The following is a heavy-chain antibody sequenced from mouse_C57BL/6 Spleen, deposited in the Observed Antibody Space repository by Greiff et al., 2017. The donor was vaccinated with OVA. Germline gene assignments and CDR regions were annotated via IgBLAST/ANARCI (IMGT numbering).Heavy chain of an antibody. Sequence: VQLQQSGAELVRPGTSVKVSCKASGYAFTNYLIEWVKQRPGQGLEWIGVINPGSGGTNYNEKFKGKATLTADKSSSTAYMQLSSLTSEDSAVYCCARGYYYGSSLDCWGQGTTLTVSS. CDR2: INPGSGGT. CDR1: GYAFTNYL. J-gene: IGHJ2*01. D-gene: IGHD1-1*01. V-gene: IGHV1-54*01. CDR3: ARGYYYGSSLDC.